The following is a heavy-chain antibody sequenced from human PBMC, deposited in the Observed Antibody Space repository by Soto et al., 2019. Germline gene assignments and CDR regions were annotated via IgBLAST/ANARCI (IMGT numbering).Heavy chain of an antibody. Sequence: PSETLSLTCAVSGGSISSGGYSWSWIRQPPGKGLEWIGYIYHSGSTYYNPSLKSRVTISVDRSENQFSLKLSSVTAADTAVYYCARGPFGDFDYWGQGTLVSVYS. V-gene: IGHV4-30-2*01. CDR1: GGSISSGGYS. J-gene: IGHJ4*02. CDR2: IYHSGST. D-gene: IGHD3-10*01. CDR3: ARGPFGDFDY.